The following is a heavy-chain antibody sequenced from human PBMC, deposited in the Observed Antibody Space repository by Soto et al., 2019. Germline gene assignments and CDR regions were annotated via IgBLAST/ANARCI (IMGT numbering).Heavy chain of an antibody. V-gene: IGHV1-69*13. CDR3: ARGRTQYYDSSGYYLDF. J-gene: IGHJ4*02. CDR2: LIPIFGTP. Sequence: ASVKVSCKASGGTFSSNAITWVRQAPGQGLEWMGGLIPIFGTPNYAQQFQGRVTITANESTSTAYMELSSLRSEDTAVYYCARGRTQYYDSSGYYLDFWGQGTLVTVSS. D-gene: IGHD3-22*01. CDR1: GGTFSSNA.